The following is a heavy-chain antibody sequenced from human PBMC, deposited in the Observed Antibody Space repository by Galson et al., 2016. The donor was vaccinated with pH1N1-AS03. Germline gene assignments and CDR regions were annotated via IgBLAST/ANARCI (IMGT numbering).Heavy chain of an antibody. D-gene: IGHD6-6*01. CDR1: GGTFSNYA. Sequence: SVKVSCKASGGTFSNYAFNWVRLAPEQGLEWMGGITPISGTTKYAQKFQGRVTITADKSTNTADMELRSLRSEDTALYYCARAGREEYRSTSLKSYHYYYGMDVWGQGTTVIVSS. J-gene: IGHJ6*02. CDR3: ARAGREEYRSTSLKSYHYYYGMDV. V-gene: IGHV1-69*06. CDR2: ITPISGTT.